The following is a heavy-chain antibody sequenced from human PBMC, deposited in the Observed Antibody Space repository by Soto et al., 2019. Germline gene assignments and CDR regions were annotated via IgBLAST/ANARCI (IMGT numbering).Heavy chain of an antibody. CDR1: GGSISSSSYY. J-gene: IGHJ6*02. V-gene: IGHV4-39*01. CDR2: IYYSGST. CDR3: ARHVVDTAMDTRYYYYYYGMDV. D-gene: IGHD5-18*01. Sequence: QLQLQESGPGLVKPSETLSLTCTVSGGSISSSSYYWGWIRQPPGKGLEWIGSIYYSGSTYYNPSLKSRVTISVDTSKNQFSLKLSSVTAADTAVYYCARHVVDTAMDTRYYYYYYGMDVWGQGTTVTVSS.